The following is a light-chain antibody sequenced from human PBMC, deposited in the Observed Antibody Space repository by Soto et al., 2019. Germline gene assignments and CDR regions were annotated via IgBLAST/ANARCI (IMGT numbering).Light chain of an antibody. V-gene: IGKV1-5*03. CDR2: KAS. J-gene: IGKJ4*01. CDR1: QSIYSE. Sequence: DIQMTQSPSTLSASIGDRVTISCRASQSIYSELAWYQQKPGKAPRLLIYKASTLESGVPSRFSGSGSGTEFTLTISSLQPDDFATYYCQQCNGYPLTFGGGTKVDIK. CDR3: QQCNGYPLT.